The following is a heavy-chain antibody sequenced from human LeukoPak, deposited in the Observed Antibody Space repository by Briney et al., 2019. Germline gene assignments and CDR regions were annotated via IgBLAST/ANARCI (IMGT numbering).Heavy chain of an antibody. CDR1: GYTLTELS. CDR2: FDPEDGET. J-gene: IGHJ6*03. D-gene: IGHD5-12*01. V-gene: IGHV1-24*01. Sequence: ASVKVSCKVSGYTLTELSMHWVRQAPGKGLEWMGGFDPEDGETIYAQKFQGRVTMTEDTSTDTAYMELSSLRSEDTAVYYYATTIVAREDYYYYMDVWGKGTTVTVPS. CDR3: ATTIVAREDYYYYMDV.